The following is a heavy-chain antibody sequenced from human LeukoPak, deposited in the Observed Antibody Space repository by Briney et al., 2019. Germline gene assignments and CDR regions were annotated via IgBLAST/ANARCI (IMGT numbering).Heavy chain of an antibody. Sequence: SETLSLTCTVSGGSISSYCWIWIRQPAGKGLEWIGRTCSSGSTIYNPSLKSRVTMSLDMSNNQFSLKLSSVTAADTAVYYCARDRGSDGSDQLDPWGQGTLVTVSS. J-gene: IGHJ5*02. CDR2: TCSSGST. D-gene: IGHD3-10*01. CDR1: GGSISSYC. V-gene: IGHV4-4*07. CDR3: ARDRGSDGSDQLDP.